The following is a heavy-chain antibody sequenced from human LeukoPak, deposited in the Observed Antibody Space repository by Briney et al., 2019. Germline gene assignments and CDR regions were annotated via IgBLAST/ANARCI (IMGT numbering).Heavy chain of an antibody. CDR2: ISYIGST. J-gene: IGHJ3*01. CDR1: GGSFTTHS. CDR3: ASDSISMNAFDA. V-gene: IGHV4-59*11. Sequence: PSETLSLTCTASGGSFTTHSWSWIRQPPGKGLEWIGYISYIGSTNYNPSLKSRVTISIDTSENEVSLMLTSVTAADTAVYYCASDSISMNAFDAWGQGTMVTVSS. D-gene: IGHD3-22*01.